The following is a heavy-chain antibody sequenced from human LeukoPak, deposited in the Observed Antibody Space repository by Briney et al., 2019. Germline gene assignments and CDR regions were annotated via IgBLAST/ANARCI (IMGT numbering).Heavy chain of an antibody. CDR3: AELGITMIGGV. J-gene: IGHJ6*04. V-gene: IGHV3-48*03. CDR1: GFIFSSYE. D-gene: IGHD3-10*02. CDR2: ISSSGSTK. Sequence: GGSLRLSCAASGFIFSSYEMNWVRQAPGKGLEWLSYISSSGSTKYYADSVRGRFTISRDNAKNSLYLQMNSLRAEDTAVYYCAELGITMIGGVWGKGTTVTISS.